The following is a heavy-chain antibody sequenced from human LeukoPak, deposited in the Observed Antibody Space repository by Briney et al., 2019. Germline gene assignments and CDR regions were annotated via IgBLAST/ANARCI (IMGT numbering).Heavy chain of an antibody. CDR1: GGSISSSSYY. V-gene: IGHV4-61*05. CDR3: ARAYMYEPGIAAAGSYYMDV. J-gene: IGHJ6*03. D-gene: IGHD6-13*01. CDR2: IYYSGST. Sequence: PSETLSLTCTVSGGSISSSSYYWGWIRQPPGKGLEWIGYIYYSGSTNYNPSLKSRVTISVDTSKNQFSLKLSSVTAADTAVYYCARAYMYEPGIAAAGSYYMDVWGKGTTVTVSS.